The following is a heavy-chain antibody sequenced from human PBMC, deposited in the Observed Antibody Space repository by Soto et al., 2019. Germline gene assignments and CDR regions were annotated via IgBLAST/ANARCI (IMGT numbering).Heavy chain of an antibody. CDR1: GFTFRSYS. Sequence: GGSLRLSXAASGFTFRSYSMNWVRQAPGKGLEWVSYISSSNRTINYADSVKGRFIISRDNAKNSLYLQMHSLRDEDTAVYYCAREGWPLLQTGMDVWGQGTTVTVSS. CDR3: AREGWPLLQTGMDV. V-gene: IGHV3-48*02. D-gene: IGHD2-15*01. CDR2: ISSSNRTI. J-gene: IGHJ6*02.